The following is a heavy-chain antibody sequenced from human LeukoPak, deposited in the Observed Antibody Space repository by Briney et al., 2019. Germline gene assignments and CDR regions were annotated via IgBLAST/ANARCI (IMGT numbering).Heavy chain of an antibody. J-gene: IGHJ1*01. CDR3: ARDKYYDSSGYYHGYFQH. CDR2: ISAYNGNT. CDR1: GYTFTSYG. D-gene: IGHD3-22*01. Sequence: ASVKVSCKASGYTFTSYGIRWVRQAPGQGLEWMGWISAYNGNTNYAQKLQGRVTMTTDTSTSTAYMELRSLRSDDTAVYYCARDKYYDSSGYYHGYFQHWGQGTLVTVSS. V-gene: IGHV1-18*01.